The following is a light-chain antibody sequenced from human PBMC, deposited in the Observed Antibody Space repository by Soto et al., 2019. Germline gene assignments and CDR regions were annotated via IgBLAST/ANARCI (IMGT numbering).Light chain of an antibody. J-gene: IGKJ1*01. CDR3: QQYDNLHRT. Sequence: DIQMTQSPSALSASVGDRVTITCQASQDISNYLNWYQQKPGKAPKLLIYDASNLETGVPSRFSGSGSGTDFTFTISSLQPEDIATYYCQQYDNLHRTFGQATKVDIK. CDR1: QDISNY. CDR2: DAS. V-gene: IGKV1-33*01.